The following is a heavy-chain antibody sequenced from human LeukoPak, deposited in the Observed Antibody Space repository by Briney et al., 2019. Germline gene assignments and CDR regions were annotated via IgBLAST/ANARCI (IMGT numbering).Heavy chain of an antibody. D-gene: IGHD6-13*01. CDR3: ERLIIAAAGPGRWFDP. CDR2: IYYSGST. V-gene: IGHV4-39*01. J-gene: IGHJ5*02. CDR1: GGSSSSSNYY. Sequence: SETLSLTCTVSGGSSSSSNYYWGWIRQPPGKGLEWIGSIYYSGSTFYNPSLKSRVTMSVDTSKNQFSLNLSSVTAADTAVYYCERLIIAAAGPGRWFDPWGQGTLVTVSS.